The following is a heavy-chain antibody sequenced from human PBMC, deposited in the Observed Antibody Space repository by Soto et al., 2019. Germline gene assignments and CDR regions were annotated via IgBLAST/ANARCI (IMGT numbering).Heavy chain of an antibody. CDR3: ARVDAKDAFDI. J-gene: IGHJ3*02. Sequence: SETLSLTCTVSGGSISSGGYYWSWIRQHPGKGLEWIGYIYYSGSTYYNPSLKSQVTISVDTSKNQFSLKLSSVTAADTAVYYCARVDAKDAFDIWGQGTMVTVSS. V-gene: IGHV4-31*01. CDR1: GGSISSGGYY. CDR2: IYYSGST. D-gene: IGHD3-9*01.